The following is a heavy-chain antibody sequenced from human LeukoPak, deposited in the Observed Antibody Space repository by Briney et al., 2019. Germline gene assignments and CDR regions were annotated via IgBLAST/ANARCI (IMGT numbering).Heavy chain of an antibody. CDR2: KCYDGSS. J-gene: IGHJ4*02. CDR3: ARRSDSGSDDGEDYFDC. D-gene: IGHD1-26*01. Sequence: AETLTLSCTASGGSINSGTFCWGRIPPPQGQGRVWLGSKCYDGSSYYNPSLKSRVTTSVDTYKDQFSLKLTSVTAADTTVYFCARRSDSGSDDGEDYFDCWGQGTLDTVSS. V-gene: IGHV4-39*01. CDR1: GGSINSGTFC.